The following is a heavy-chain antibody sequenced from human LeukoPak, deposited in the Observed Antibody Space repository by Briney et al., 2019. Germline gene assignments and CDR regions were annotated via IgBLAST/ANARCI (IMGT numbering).Heavy chain of an antibody. CDR2: IKQDGSEK. Sequence: GGSPRLSCAASGFTFSTYWMSWVRQAPGKGLEWVANIKQDGSEKYYVDSVKGRFTISRDNAKNSLYLQMNSLRAEDTAVYYCAREVVARRLGSWFDPWGQGTLVTVSS. D-gene: IGHD6-6*01. CDR1: GFTFSTYW. CDR3: AREVVARRLGSWFDP. V-gene: IGHV3-7*01. J-gene: IGHJ5*02.